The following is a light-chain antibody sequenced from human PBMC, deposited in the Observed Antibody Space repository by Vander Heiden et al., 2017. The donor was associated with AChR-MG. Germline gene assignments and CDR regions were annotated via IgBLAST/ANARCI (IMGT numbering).Light chain of an antibody. CDR2: LGS. CDR1: QSLLYSNGYNY. J-gene: IGKJ2*01. V-gene: IGKV2-28*01. CDR3: MQTLQAPLT. Sequence: DFVITQSPLSLPVTPGEPATISCRCSQSLLYSNGYNYLDWYLQKPGQSPQILIYLGSNRAPGVPDRFSGSGSGTDFTLKISRVEAEDVGVYYCMQTLQAPLTFGKGTKLEI.